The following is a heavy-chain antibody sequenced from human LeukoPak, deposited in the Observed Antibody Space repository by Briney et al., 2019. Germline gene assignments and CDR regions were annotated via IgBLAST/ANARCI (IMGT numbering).Heavy chain of an antibody. CDR1: GGTFSSYA. Sequence: GASVKVSCKASGGTFSSYAISWVRQAPGQGLEWMGGIIPIFGTANYAQKFQGRVTITADKSTSTAYMELSSLRSEDTAVHYCARAFGYNLKYYYYYYMDVWGKGTTVTVSS. CDR2: IIPIFGTA. V-gene: IGHV1-69*06. CDR3: ARAFGYNLKYYYYYYMDV. D-gene: IGHD5-24*01. J-gene: IGHJ6*03.